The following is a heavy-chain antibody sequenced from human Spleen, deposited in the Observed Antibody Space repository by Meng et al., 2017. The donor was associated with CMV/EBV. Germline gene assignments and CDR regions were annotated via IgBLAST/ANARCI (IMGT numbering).Heavy chain of an antibody. CDR3: ARAAWGGFDP. J-gene: IGHJ5*02. V-gene: IGHV4-34*01. CDR1: GGSFSRYF. D-gene: IGHD3-16*01. Sequence: GSLRLSCAVYGGSFSRYFWSWIRQPPGKGLEWIGSIYYSGSTYYNPSLKSRVTISVDTSKNQFSLKLSSVTAADTAVYYCARAAWGGFDPWGQGTLVTVSS. CDR2: IYYSGST.